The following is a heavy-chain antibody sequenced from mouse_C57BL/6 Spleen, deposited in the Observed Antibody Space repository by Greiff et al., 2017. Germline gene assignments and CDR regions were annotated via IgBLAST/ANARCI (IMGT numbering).Heavy chain of an antibody. J-gene: IGHJ4*01. CDR1: GYTFTSYW. CDR3: ARPYGSSYGYAMDD. D-gene: IGHD1-1*01. V-gene: IGHV1-52*01. CDR2: IDPSDSET. Sequence: VKLQQPGAELVRPGSSVKLSCKASGYTFTSYWMHWVKQRPIQGLAWIGNIDPSDSETHYNQKFKDKATLTVDKSSSTAYMQLSSLTSEDSAVYYGARPYGSSYGYAMDDWGQGTSVTVSS.